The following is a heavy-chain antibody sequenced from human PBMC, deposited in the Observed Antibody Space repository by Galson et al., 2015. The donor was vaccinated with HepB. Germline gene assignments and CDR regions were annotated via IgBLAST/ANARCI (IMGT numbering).Heavy chain of an antibody. CDR1: GYSFTSYW. V-gene: IGHV5-51*01. J-gene: IGHJ4*02. Sequence: QSGAEVKKPGESLKISCKGSGYSFTSYWIGWVRQMPGKGLEWMGIIYPGDSDTRYSPSFQGQVTISADKSISTAYLQWSSLKASDTAMYYCARRRDWNRESYYFDYWGQGTLVTVSS. CDR3: ARRRDWNRESYYFDY. CDR2: IYPGDSDT. D-gene: IGHD1/OR15-1a*01.